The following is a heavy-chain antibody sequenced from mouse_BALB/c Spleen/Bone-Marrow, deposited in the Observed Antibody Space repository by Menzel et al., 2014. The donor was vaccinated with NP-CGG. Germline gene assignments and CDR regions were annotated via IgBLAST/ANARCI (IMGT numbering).Heavy chain of an antibody. CDR1: GFNIKDTY. D-gene: IGHD4-1*01. CDR2: IDPANGNT. CDR3: ARWEYYAMDY. Sequence: EVQLQQSGAELVKPGASVKLSCTASGFNIKDTYMPWGKQSPKQGREWIGRIDPANGNTKYDPKFQGKATITADTSSNTAYLQLSSLTSEDTAVYYCARWEYYAMDYWGQGTSVTVSS. J-gene: IGHJ4*01. V-gene: IGHV14-3*02.